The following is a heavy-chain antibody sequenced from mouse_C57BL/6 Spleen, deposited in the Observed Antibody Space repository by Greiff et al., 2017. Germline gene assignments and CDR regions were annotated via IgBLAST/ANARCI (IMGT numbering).Heavy chain of an antibody. D-gene: IGHD2-2*01. J-gene: IGHJ2*01. V-gene: IGHV5-12*01. CDR3: ARWLLDY. Sequence: EVQGVESGGGLVQPGGSLKLSCAASGFTFSDYYMYWVRQTPEKRLEWVAYISNGGGSTYYPDTVKGRFTISRDNAKNTLYLQMSRLQSEDTAMYYCARWLLDYWGQGTTLTVSS. CDR1: GFTFSDYY. CDR2: ISNGGGST.